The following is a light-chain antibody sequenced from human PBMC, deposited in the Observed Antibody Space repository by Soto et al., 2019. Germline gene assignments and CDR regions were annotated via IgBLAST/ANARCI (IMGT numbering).Light chain of an antibody. CDR3: QQRSNWPLT. Sequence: DIVLTQSPATLSLSPGERATLSCRASQSVTTYLAWYQHKPGQAPRLLIYDASKRATGIPARFSGSGSGTDFTLTISILGPEDFAVYYCQQRSNWPLTFGGGTRVEI. J-gene: IGKJ4*01. V-gene: IGKV3-11*01. CDR2: DAS. CDR1: QSVTTY.